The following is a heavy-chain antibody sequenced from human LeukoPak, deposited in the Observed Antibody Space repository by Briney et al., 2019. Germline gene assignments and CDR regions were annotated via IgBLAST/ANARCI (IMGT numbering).Heavy chain of an antibody. CDR1: GFTFDDYA. J-gene: IGHJ3*02. D-gene: IGHD2-15*01. Sequence: GGSLRLSCAVSGFTFDDYAMHWVRQAPGKGLEWVSGISWNSGNIGYADSVKGRFTISRDNAKNSLYLQMNSLRAEDTALYYCAKASTPVVAATDDAFDIWGQGTMVTVSS. CDR2: ISWNSGNI. CDR3: AKASTPVVAATDDAFDI. V-gene: IGHV3-9*01.